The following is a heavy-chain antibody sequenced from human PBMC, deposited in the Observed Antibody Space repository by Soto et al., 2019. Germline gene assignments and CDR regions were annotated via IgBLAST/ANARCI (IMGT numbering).Heavy chain of an antibody. CDR2: IYYSGST. CDR3: ARGSNYGDYVR. V-gene: IGHV4-59*01. J-gene: IGHJ4*02. Sequence: SETLSLTCTDSGGSISTYYWSWIRQPPGKGLEWIGYIYYSGSTNYNPSLKSRVTISVDTSKNQFSLKLSSVTAADTAVYYCARGSNYGDYVRWGQGTLVTVSS. D-gene: IGHD4-17*01. CDR1: GGSISTYY.